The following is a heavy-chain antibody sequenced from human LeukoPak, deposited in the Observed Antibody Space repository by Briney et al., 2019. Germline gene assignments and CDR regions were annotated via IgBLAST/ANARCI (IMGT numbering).Heavy chain of an antibody. CDR1: GGSFSGYY. J-gene: IGHJ4*02. Sequence: TPSETLSLTCAVYGGSFSGYYWSWIRQPPGKGLEWIGEINHSGSTNYNPSLKSRVTISVDTSKNQFSLKLSSVTAADTAVYYCARAYSSGCLDYWGQGTLVTVSS. D-gene: IGHD6-19*01. V-gene: IGHV4-34*01. CDR2: INHSGST. CDR3: ARAYSSGCLDY.